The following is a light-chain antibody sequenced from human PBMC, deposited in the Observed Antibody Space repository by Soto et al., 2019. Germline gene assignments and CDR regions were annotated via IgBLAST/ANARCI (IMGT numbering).Light chain of an antibody. CDR1: QSVSSSY. V-gene: IGKV3D-20*02. Sequence: EIVLTQSPGTLSLSPGERATLSCRASQSVSSSYLAWYQQKPGQAPRLLIYGVSSRAIGIPDRFSGSGSGRDFTLTISSLEPEDFSVYYCQQRYNWPITFGQGTRLEIK. J-gene: IGKJ5*01. CDR2: GVS. CDR3: QQRYNWPIT.